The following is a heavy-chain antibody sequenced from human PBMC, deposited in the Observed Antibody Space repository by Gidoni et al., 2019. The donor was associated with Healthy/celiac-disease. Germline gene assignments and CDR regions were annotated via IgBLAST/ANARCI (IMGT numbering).Heavy chain of an antibody. CDR2: IYYSGST. Sequence: QLQLQESGPGLVKPSETLSLTCTVSGGSISSSSYYWGWIRQPPGKGLEWIGSIYYSGSTYYNPSLKSRVTISVDTSKNQFSLKLSSVTAADTAVYYCARMTTSEEYSSGWYTDAFDIWGQGTMVTVSS. V-gene: IGHV4-39*01. CDR1: GGSISSSSYY. D-gene: IGHD6-19*01. CDR3: ARMTTSEEYSSGWYTDAFDI. J-gene: IGHJ3*02.